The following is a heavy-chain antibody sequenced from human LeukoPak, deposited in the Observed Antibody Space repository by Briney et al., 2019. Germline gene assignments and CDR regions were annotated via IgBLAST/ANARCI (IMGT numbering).Heavy chain of an antibody. J-gene: IGHJ4*02. D-gene: IGHD2-15*01. CDR1: GFTFSSYG. CDR3: ARGGGTPYYFDY. Sequence: GGSLRLSCAASGFTFSSYGMHWVRQAPGNGLEWVAVIWYDGSNKYYADSVKGRFTISRDNSKNTLYLQMNSLRAEDTAVYYCARGGGTPYYFDYWGQGTLVTVSS. V-gene: IGHV3-33*01. CDR2: IWYDGSNK.